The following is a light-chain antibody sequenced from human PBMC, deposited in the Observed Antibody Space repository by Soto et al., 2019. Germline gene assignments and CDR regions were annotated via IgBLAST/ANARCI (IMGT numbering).Light chain of an antibody. CDR1: SSNIGAGYD. J-gene: IGLJ2*01. CDR3: QSYDSSLSGKVV. Sequence: QSVLTQPPSVSGAPGQRVTISCTGSSSNIGAGYDVHWYQQLPGTAPKLLIYGNSNRPSGVPDRFSGSKSGTSASLAITGLQAEDEADYHCQSYDSSLSGKVVFGGGTKLTVL. V-gene: IGLV1-40*01. CDR2: GNS.